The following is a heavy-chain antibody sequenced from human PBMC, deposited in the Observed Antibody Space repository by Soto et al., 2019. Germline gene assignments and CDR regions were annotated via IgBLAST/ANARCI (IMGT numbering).Heavy chain of an antibody. CDR3: ARGEIAAAAKRGDYYYYGMDV. Sequence: SETLSLTCTVSGGSISSYYWAWIRQPPGKGLEWIGSIYYSGSTYYNPPPNSRVTLSVDTTKTQFSLKRSSVTAADTAVYYCARGEIAAAAKRGDYYYYGMDVWGQGTTVTVSS. J-gene: IGHJ6*02. CDR2: IYYSGST. V-gene: IGHV4-39*07. CDR1: GGSISSYY. D-gene: IGHD6-13*01.